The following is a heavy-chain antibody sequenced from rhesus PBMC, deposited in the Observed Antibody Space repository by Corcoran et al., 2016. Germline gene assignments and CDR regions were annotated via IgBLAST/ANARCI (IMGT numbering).Heavy chain of an antibody. CDR3: AREFGGYYSGAAFDF. V-gene: IGHV4S7*01. J-gene: IGHJ3*01. CDR2: IYSSVGNT. Sequence: QVQLQESGPGLLKPSETLSLTCAVSGGSISGGYGWGWIRPPPGKGLEWIGSIYSSVGNTYYKPSRKSHGTISTDTSKNQFSLKLSSVTAADTAVYYCAREFGGYYSGAAFDFWGQGLRVTVSS. CDR1: GGSISGGYG. D-gene: IGHD3-28*01.